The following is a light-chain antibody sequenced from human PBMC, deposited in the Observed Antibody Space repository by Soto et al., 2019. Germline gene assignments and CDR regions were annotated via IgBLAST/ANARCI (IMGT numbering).Light chain of an antibody. J-gene: IGKJ1*01. CDR3: QHYGSSPL. CDR1: QSVSSSY. CDR2: GAS. Sequence: DIGITQSPRTVSLCPGERATLPCRGSQSVSSSYLAWYQQKPGQAPRLLIYGASSRATSIPDRFSGSGSGTDFTLTISRLEPEDFAVYYCQHYGSSPLFGQGTKVDIK. V-gene: IGKV3-20*01.